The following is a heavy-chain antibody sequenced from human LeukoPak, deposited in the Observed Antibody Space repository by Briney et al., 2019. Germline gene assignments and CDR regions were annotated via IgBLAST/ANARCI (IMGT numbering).Heavy chain of an antibody. J-gene: IGHJ3*02. V-gene: IGHV5-51*01. CDR3: ARPRVGATPDDAFDI. CDR1: GYSFTSYW. CDR2: IYPGDSDT. D-gene: IGHD1-26*01. Sequence: GESLQISCKGSGYSFTSYWIGWVRQMPGKGLEWMGIIYPGDSDTRYSPSFQGQVTISADKSISTAYLQWSSLKASDTAMYYCARPRVGATPDDAFDIWGQGTMVTVSS.